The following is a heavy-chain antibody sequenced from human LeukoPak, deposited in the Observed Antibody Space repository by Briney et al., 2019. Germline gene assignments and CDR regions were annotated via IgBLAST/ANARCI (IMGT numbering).Heavy chain of an antibody. CDR3: ARSASLLNAFNI. CDR1: GYTFTSYG. Sequence: ASVKVSCKASGYTFTSYGISWVRQAPGQGLEWMGWISAYNGNTNYAQKLQGRVTMTTDISTNTAYMELTSLRSNDTAVYYCARSASLLNAFNIWGQGTLVTVAS. V-gene: IGHV1-18*01. D-gene: IGHD2-21*01. J-gene: IGHJ3*02. CDR2: ISAYNGNT.